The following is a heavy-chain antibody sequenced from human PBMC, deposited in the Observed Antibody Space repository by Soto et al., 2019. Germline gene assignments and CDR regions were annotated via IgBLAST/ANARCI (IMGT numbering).Heavy chain of an antibody. V-gene: IGHV3-30*18. CDR3: AKEDATVNSWYFDR. Sequence: QVQLVESGGGVVQPGRSLRLSCAASGFTFSSYGMHWVRQAPGKGLEWVAVISYDGSNKYYADSVKGRFTISRDNSKNAMYLQMNSLRAGDTAVYYCAKEDATVNSWYFDRWGRGTLVTVS. D-gene: IGHD4-4*01. CDR2: ISYDGSNK. CDR1: GFTFSSYG. J-gene: IGHJ2*01.